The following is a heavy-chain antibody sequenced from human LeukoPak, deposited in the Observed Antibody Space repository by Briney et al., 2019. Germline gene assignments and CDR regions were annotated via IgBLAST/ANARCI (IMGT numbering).Heavy chain of an antibody. D-gene: IGHD3-9*01. CDR1: GFTFDDYG. Sequence: PGGSLRLSCAASGFTFDDYGMSWVRQAPGKGLEWVSGINWNGGSTGYADSVKGRFTISRDNAKNSLYLQMNSLRAEDTALYYCAKAVHYDILTGYDAFDIWGQGTMVTVSS. CDR2: INWNGGST. V-gene: IGHV3-20*04. J-gene: IGHJ3*02. CDR3: AKAVHYDILTGYDAFDI.